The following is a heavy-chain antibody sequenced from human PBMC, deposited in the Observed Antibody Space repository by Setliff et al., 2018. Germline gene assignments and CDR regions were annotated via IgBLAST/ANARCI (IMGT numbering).Heavy chain of an antibody. D-gene: IGHD3-22*01. CDR3: ARDRNDNYESSGYYYAGGYMDV. CDR2: TNPTGGST. J-gene: IGHJ6*03. V-gene: IGHV1-46*01. CDR1: GYTFTSYY. Sequence: AASVKVSCKASGYTFTSYYMHWVRQAPGQGLEWMGLTNPTGGSTSYAQKFQGRVTMTRDTSTSTVFMELSSLRSEDTAVYYCARDRNDNYESSGYYYAGGYMDVWGKGTTVTVSS.